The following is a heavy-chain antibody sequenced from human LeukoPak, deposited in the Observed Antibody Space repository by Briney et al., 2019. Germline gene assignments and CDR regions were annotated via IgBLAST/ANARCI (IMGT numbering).Heavy chain of an antibody. CDR2: FYPEDGET. D-gene: IGHD3-22*01. V-gene: IGHV1-24*01. Sequence: ASVKVSCKVSGYTLTELSMHWVRQPPGKGLEWMGGFYPEDGETIYAQKFQGRVTMTEDTSTDTAYMELSSLRSEDTAVYYCATVVRRSSGYSLPFDYWGQGTLVTVSS. J-gene: IGHJ4*02. CDR3: ATVVRRSSGYSLPFDY. CDR1: GYTLTELS.